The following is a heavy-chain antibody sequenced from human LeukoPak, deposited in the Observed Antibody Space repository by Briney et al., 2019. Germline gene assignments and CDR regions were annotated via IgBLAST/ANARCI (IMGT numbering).Heavy chain of an antibody. CDR1: GFTFSTHG. D-gene: IGHD3-16*01. CDR2: IGHDGTKI. V-gene: IGHV3-30*02. J-gene: IGHJ4*02. Sequence: GGSLRLSCAASGFTFSTHGMHWVRQAPGKGLEWVAFIGHDGTKIYYADSVQGRFTISRDNSKNTLYLEMNSLSGEDTALYYCTKDHVTWGNRYFDHWGQGTLGTVSS. CDR3: TKDHVTWGNRYFDH.